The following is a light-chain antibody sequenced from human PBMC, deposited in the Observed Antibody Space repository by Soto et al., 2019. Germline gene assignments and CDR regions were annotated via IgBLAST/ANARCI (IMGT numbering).Light chain of an antibody. CDR3: QQFKKYPIT. V-gene: IGKV1-9*01. CDR2: AAS. CDR1: EDISSY. Sequence: IQLTQSPSSLSASVGDRVTFTCRASEDISSYLVWYQQKPGAAPKLLIYAASALHSGVPSRFSGSGSGTDFTLTISSRHPEDFAVYFCQQFKKYPITFGQGTRLEIK. J-gene: IGKJ5*01.